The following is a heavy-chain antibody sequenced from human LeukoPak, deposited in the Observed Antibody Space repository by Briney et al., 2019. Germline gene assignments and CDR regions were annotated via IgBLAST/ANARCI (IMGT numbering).Heavy chain of an antibody. CDR1: GGSFSGYY. D-gene: IGHD5-12*01. CDR2: INHSGST. Sequence: PSETLSLTCAVYGGSFSGYYWSWIRQPPGTGLEWIGEINHSGSTNYNPSLKSRVTISVDTSKNQFSLKLSSVTAADTAVYYCARSREWLRFFDYWGQGTLVTVSS. V-gene: IGHV4-34*01. J-gene: IGHJ4*02. CDR3: ARSREWLRFFDY.